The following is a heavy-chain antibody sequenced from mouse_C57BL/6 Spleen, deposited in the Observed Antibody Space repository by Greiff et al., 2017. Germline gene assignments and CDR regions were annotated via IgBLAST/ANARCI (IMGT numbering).Heavy chain of an antibody. CDR3: ARGGYDGYPAWFAY. Sequence: VQLQQSGPELVKPGASVKMSCKASGYTFTDYNMHWVKQSHGKSLEWIGYINPNNGGTSYNQKFKGKATLTVNKSSSTAYMELRSLTSEDSAVYYCARGGYDGYPAWFAYWGQGTLVTVSA. CDR1: GYTFTDYN. CDR2: INPNNGGT. V-gene: IGHV1-22*01. J-gene: IGHJ3*01. D-gene: IGHD2-3*01.